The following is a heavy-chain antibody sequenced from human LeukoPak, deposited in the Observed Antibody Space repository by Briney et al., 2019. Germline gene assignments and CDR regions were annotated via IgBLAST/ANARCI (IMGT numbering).Heavy chain of an antibody. CDR1: GGSISSGDYY. D-gene: IGHD1-26*01. CDR2: IYSGST. Sequence: SQTLSLTCTVSGGSISSGDYYWSWIRQPPGKGLEWIGYIYSGSTYYNPSLKSRVTISVDTSENQFSLKLSSVTAADTAVYYCASRIVGATKANAFDIWGQGTMVTVSS. CDR3: ASRIVGATKANAFDI. J-gene: IGHJ3*02. V-gene: IGHV4-30-4*08.